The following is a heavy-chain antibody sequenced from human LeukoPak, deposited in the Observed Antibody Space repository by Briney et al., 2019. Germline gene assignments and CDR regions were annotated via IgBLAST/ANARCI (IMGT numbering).Heavy chain of an antibody. CDR3: TTDFSYYDFWSGRYYFDY. CDR2: IKSKTDGGTT. J-gene: IGHJ4*02. CDR1: GFTLSNAW. V-gene: IGHV3-15*01. D-gene: IGHD3-3*01. Sequence: GGSLRLSCAASGFTLSNAWMSLVRQAAGKGLEWVGRIKSKTDGGTTDYAAPVKGRFTISRDDSKNTLYLQMNSLKTEDTAVYYCTTDFSYYDFWSGRYYFDYWGQGTLVTVSS.